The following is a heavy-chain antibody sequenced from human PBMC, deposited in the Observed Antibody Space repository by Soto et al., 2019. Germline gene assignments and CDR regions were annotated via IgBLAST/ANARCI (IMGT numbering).Heavy chain of an antibody. Sequence: PGGSLRLSCAASGFSFSNYAMSWVRQAPGKGLEWVSTISASGGTTYYADSVKGLFTMSRDNSKNTLYLQMNSLRAEDTAVYYCAKADTALVPPRTGYGMDVWGQGTTVTVSS. V-gene: IGHV3-23*01. CDR2: ISASGGTT. J-gene: IGHJ6*02. D-gene: IGHD5-18*01. CDR1: GFSFSNYA. CDR3: AKADTALVPPRTGYGMDV.